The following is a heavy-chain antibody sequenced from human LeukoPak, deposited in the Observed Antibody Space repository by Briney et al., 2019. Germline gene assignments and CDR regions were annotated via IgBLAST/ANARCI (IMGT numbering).Heavy chain of an antibody. CDR2: ISSSTTTI. D-gene: IGHD6-19*01. CDR1: GFTFSDYN. J-gene: IGHJ4*02. V-gene: IGHV3-48*01. Sequence: PGGSLRLSCAASGFTFSDYNMNWVRQAPGKGLEWVSYISSSTTTIYYADSVKGRFTISRDNVKNSLYLQMDSLRVEDTAVYYCARVGPIAVAGDDYWGQGTQVAVSS. CDR3: ARVGPIAVAGDDY.